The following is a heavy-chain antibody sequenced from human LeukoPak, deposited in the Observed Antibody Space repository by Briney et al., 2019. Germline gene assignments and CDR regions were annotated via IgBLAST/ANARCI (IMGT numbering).Heavy chain of an antibody. CDR3: ARAGRFCSSGSCYRITNWFDP. V-gene: IGHV3-11*04. CDR2: ISSSGSTI. Sequence: PGGSLRLSCAASGFTFSDYYMSWIRQAPGKGLEWVSYISSSGSTIYYADSVKGRFTISRDNAKNSLYLQMNSLRAEDTAVYYCARAGRFCSSGSCYRITNWFDPWGQGTLVTVSS. CDR1: GFTFSDYY. D-gene: IGHD2-15*01. J-gene: IGHJ5*02.